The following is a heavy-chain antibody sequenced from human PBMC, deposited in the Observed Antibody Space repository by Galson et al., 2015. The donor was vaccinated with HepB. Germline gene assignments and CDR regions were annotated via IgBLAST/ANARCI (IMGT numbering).Heavy chain of an antibody. CDR3: ALCPVQVYGMDV. CDR1: GYTFTSYY. V-gene: IGHV1-46*01. J-gene: IGHJ6*02. D-gene: IGHD1-1*01. CDR2: INPSGGST. Sequence: SVKVSCKASGYTFTSYYMHWVRQAPGQGLEWMGIINPSGGSTSYAQKFQGRVTMTRDPSTSTVYMELGSLRSEDTAVYYCALCPVQVYGMDVWGQGTTVTVSS.